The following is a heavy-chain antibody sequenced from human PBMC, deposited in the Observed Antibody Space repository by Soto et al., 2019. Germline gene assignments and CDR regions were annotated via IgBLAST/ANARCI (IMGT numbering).Heavy chain of an antibody. V-gene: IGHV1-18*01. CDR2: ISAYNGNT. J-gene: IGHJ6*02. CDR3: ARAGPAPYYVYGMAV. CDR1: GYSFTTYG. Sequence: QVQLVQSGGEVKKPGASVKVSCKTSGYSFTTYGISWVRQAPGQGLEWMGWISAYNGNTNYAQKLQGRVTMTTDTSTSTAYMELRSLRSDDTAVYYCARAGPAPYYVYGMAVWGQGSTVTVS.